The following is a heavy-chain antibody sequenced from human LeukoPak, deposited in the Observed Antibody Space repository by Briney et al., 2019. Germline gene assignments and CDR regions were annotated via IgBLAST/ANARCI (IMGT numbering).Heavy chain of an antibody. D-gene: IGHD6-6*01. V-gene: IGHV3-23*01. CDR1: GFTVSSNY. Sequence: GGSLRLSCAASGFTVSSNYMSWVRQAPGKGLEWVSAISGSGGSTYYADSVKGRFTISRDNSKNTLYLQMNSLRAEDTAVYYCAKGHSRVSEDRFDYWGQGTLVTVSS. J-gene: IGHJ4*02. CDR2: ISGSGGST. CDR3: AKGHSRVSEDRFDY.